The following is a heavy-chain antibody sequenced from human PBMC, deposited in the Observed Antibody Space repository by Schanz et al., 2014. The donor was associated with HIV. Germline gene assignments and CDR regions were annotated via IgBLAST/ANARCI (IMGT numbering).Heavy chain of an antibody. Sequence: QVQLVQSGAEVTKPGASVKVSCKASGYTFTGYYLHWVRQAPGQGLEWMGWINPNSGGADSAQKFQGRVTMTRDTSISTAYLELSRLRSDDTAVYYCAREPNYSGFDSWGHGTLVTVSS. CDR3: AREPNYSGFDS. V-gene: IGHV1-2*02. CDR2: INPNSGGA. D-gene: IGHD5-12*01. J-gene: IGHJ5*01. CDR1: GYTFTGYY.